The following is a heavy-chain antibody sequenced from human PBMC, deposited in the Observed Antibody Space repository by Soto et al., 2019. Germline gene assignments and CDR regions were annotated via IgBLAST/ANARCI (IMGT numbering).Heavy chain of an antibody. Sequence: PGGSLRLSCAASGFTFSSYGMHWVRQAPGKGLEWVAVISYDGSNKYYADSVKGRFTISRDNSKNTLYLQMNSLRAEDTAVYDCAKAPYSGYEIDYWGQGTLVTGS. CDR1: GFTFSSYG. J-gene: IGHJ4*02. V-gene: IGHV3-30*18. D-gene: IGHD5-12*01. CDR3: AKAPYSGYEIDY. CDR2: ISYDGSNK.